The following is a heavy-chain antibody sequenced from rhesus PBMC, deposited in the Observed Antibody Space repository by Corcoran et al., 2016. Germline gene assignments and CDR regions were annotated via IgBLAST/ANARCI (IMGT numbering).Heavy chain of an antibody. D-gene: IGHD6S26*01. J-gene: IGHJ5-2*02. CDR3: ARPLHSSGWSYDVSLDV. CDR1: GVSLRGGYD. CDR2: IYGSSGST. Sequence: QVQLQESGPGLVKPSETLSLPCAVSGVSLRGGYDWSWLRQPPGKGLEWIGYIYGSSGSTNYNPSLKNRVTISKDTSKNQFSLKLSSVTAADTAVYYCARPLHSSGWSYDVSLDVWGRGVLVTVSS. V-gene: IGHV4-76*01.